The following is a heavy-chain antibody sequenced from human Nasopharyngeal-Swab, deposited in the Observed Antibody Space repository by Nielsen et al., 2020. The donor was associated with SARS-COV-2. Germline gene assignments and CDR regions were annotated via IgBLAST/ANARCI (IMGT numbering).Heavy chain of an antibody. V-gene: IGHV4-39*01. CDR1: GDSVSSSGHH. J-gene: IGHJ4*02. CDR2: IYYSGNT. Sequence: SETLSLTCTVSGDSVSSSGHHWGWIRQSPGKGLEWIGSIYYSGNTFDNPSLKSRLTISIDTSRNQFSLTLRSVTAADTALYYCARSFRFMFGGVIVFDNWGQGTLVTVSS. CDR3: ARSFRFMFGGVIVFDN. D-gene: IGHD3-16*02.